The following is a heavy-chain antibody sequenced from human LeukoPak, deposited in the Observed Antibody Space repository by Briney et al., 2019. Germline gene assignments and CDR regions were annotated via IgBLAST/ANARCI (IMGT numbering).Heavy chain of an antibody. D-gene: IGHD3-22*01. CDR1: GYTFTSYG. Sequence: ASVKVSCKASGYTFTSYGISWVRQAPGQGLEWMGWISAYNGNTNYAQKLQGRVTMTTDASTSTAYMELRSLRSDDTAVYYCARGGSFGYYDSSGYYPYFDYWGQGTLVAVSS. V-gene: IGHV1-18*01. CDR3: ARGGSFGYYDSSGYYPYFDY. J-gene: IGHJ4*02. CDR2: ISAYNGNT.